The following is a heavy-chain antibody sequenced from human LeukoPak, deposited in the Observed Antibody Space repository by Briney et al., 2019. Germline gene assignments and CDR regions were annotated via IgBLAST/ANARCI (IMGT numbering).Heavy chain of an antibody. CDR2: INPSDSDT. CDR3: ARHVGSSGWYV. J-gene: IGHJ4*02. D-gene: IGHD6-19*01. V-gene: IGHV5-51*01. Sequence: GESLQISCKASGYSFTSYWIGWVRQVSGKGLEWMGIINPSDSDTRYSPSFQGQVTISVDKSITTAYLQWSSLKASDTAMYYCARHVGSSGWYVWGQGTLVTVSP. CDR1: GYSFTSYW.